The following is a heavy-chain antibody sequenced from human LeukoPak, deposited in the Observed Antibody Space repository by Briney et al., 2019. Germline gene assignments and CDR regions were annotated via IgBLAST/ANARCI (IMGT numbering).Heavy chain of an antibody. CDR1: GDSVSNGNYY. J-gene: IGHJ4*02. V-gene: IGHV4-61*03. D-gene: IGHD3-10*01. CDR2: IYYTGKT. CDR3: ARSQNYYGSGDY. Sequence: SETLSLTCTVSGDSVSNGNYYWSWLRQPPGKALEWIGYIYYTGKTYYNPSLEGRVTILVDTSRNHFSVKLSSVTAADTAVYYCARSQNYYGSGDYWSQGALVTVSS.